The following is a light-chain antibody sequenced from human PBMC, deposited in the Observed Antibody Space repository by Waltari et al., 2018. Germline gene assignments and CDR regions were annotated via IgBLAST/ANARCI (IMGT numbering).Light chain of an antibody. CDR3: KQYLRSVYT. J-gene: IGKJ2*01. Sequence: VVTSSQFPVLVTPGEPASICNCSSPLFYTTNSNNYLTWYQQKPGQPPQVLIFLGSTRDSGVAERFSGSGSGTDFTLTISSVQAEDVAVYYCKQYLRSVYTFGQGTKLEIK. CDR1: PLFYTTNSNNY. CDR2: LGS. V-gene: IGKV2-28*01.